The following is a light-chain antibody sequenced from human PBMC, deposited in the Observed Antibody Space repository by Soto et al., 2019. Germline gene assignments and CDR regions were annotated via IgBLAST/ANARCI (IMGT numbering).Light chain of an antibody. J-gene: IGKJ5*01. CDR2: GTS. V-gene: IGKV3-20*01. Sequence: EIVLTQSPGTLSLSPGERATLSCRASQNVVSSYFAWYQQKPGQAPRLLIYGTSTRAPDIPDRFSGSGSGTDFTLNIYRPEPKDFAVYYCQLYGGSPPGITFGQGTRLEIK. CDR3: QLYGGSPPGIT. CDR1: QNVVSSY.